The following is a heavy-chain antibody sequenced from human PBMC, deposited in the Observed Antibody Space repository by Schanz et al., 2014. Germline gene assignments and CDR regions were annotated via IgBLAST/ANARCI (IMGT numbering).Heavy chain of an antibody. CDR3: AKDQGRWELRSFDS. V-gene: IGHV3-23*04. CDR1: GFTFSSYS. Sequence: EVQLVESGGGLVKPGGSLRLSCAASGFTFSSYSMNWVRQAPGKGLEWVSGISGSGGSTYYADSVQGRLTISRDNSKNTLYLQMNSLRAEDTALYYCAKDQGRWELRSFDSWGQGTLVTVSS. CDR2: ISGSGGST. D-gene: IGHD1-26*01. J-gene: IGHJ4*02.